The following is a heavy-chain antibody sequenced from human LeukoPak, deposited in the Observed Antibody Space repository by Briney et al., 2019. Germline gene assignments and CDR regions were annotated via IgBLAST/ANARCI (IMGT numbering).Heavy chain of an antibody. CDR2: IYPKSRDT. V-gene: IGHV1-2*02. D-gene: IGHD6-13*01. CDR3: ARDEAADGTNALDV. CDR1: GFTFTDYY. J-gene: IGHJ3*01. Sequence: GASVKVSCKASGFTFTDYYMHWVRQAPGQGLEWMGYIYPKSRDTNYEQNFQGRVTTTSDTSMSTVYMEVTGLRSDDTAVYYCARDEAADGTNALDVWGQGTMVTVSS.